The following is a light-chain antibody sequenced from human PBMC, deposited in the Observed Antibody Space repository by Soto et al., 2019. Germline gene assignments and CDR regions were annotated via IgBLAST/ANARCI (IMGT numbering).Light chain of an antibody. CDR3: CSYVGGYSYV. V-gene: IGLV2-8*01. Sequence: QSALTQPPSASGSPGQSVTISCTGTKNDIGVYDFVSWYQHHPGKAPRLIIYEVVQRPSGVPDRFSGSKSGNTASLTISGLQAEDEADYYCCSYVGGYSYVFGIGTKVTVL. CDR1: KNDIGVYDF. J-gene: IGLJ1*01. CDR2: EVV.